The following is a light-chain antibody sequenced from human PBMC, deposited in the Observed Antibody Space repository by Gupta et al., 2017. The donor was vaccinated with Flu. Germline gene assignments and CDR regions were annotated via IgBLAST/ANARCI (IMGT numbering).Light chain of an antibody. CDR2: EVN. CDR3: CSYGGSKF. Sequence: QSALTQPPSASASPGQSVTISCTGTSSDVGGYNYVSWYQQHPGKAPKLIIYEVNKRPSGVPDRFSGSKSGNTASLTVSGLLAEDEADYYCCSYGGSKFFGGGTKLTVL. J-gene: IGLJ2*01. CDR1: SSDVGGYNY. V-gene: IGLV2-8*01.